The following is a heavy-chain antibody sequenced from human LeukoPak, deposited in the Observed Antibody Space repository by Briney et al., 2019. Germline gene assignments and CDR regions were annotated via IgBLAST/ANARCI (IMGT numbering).Heavy chain of an antibody. V-gene: IGHV1-18*01. CDR1: GYTFTSYG. CDR2: ISAYNGNT. D-gene: IGHD4-23*01. J-gene: IGHJ3*02. CDR3: AIGGGKRKNDAFVM. Sequence: GASVKVSRKASGYTFTSYGISWVRQAPAQGLEWMGWISAYNGNTNYAQKLQGRVTMTTDTSTSTAYMELSSLGSEDTAVYCCAIGGGKRKNDAFVMWGEGTMVTVSS.